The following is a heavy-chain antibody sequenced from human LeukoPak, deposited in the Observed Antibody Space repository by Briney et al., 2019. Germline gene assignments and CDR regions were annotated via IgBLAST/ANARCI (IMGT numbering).Heavy chain of an antibody. J-gene: IGHJ4*02. CDR3: ARGRQHDY. V-gene: IGHV4-59*01. CDR2: IYYSGST. Sequence: SETLSLTCTVSGGSISSYYWSWIRQPPGKGLEWIGYIYYSGSTNYNPSLKSRVTISVDTSKNQFSLKLSSVTAADTAVYYCARGRQHDYWGQGTLVSVSS. CDR1: GGSISSYY.